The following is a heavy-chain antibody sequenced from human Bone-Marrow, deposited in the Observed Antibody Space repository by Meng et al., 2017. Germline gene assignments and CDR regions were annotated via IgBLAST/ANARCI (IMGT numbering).Heavy chain of an antibody. V-gene: IGHV7-4-1*02. D-gene: IGHD3-10*01. CDR2: INTNTGNP. Sequence: ASVKVSCKASGYTFTSYAMNWVRQAPGQGLEWMGGINTNTGNPTFAQAFTGRFGFSLDTSVSTAYLQISRLKAEDTAVYYCARATSLYYYTDSAPAAFDIWGQGTMVTVSS. CDR3: ARATSLYYYTDSAPAAFDI. J-gene: IGHJ3*02. CDR1: GYTFTSYA.